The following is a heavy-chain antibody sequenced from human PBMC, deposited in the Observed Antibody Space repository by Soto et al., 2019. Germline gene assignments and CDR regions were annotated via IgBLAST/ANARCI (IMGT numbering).Heavy chain of an antibody. Sequence: EVHLLESGGGFVQTGKSLRLSCTTSGFNFSGYGMTWVRQAPGRGLEWISTMYTSGGDLFYAASVEGRYSMSRDESRGTVFLQMDRLRVEDTAIYYCVKGGWGDNGGPGALVAVSS. CDR2: MYTSGGDL. J-gene: IGHJ4*02. CDR3: VKGGWGDN. CDR1: GFNFSGYG. D-gene: IGHD7-27*01. V-gene: IGHV3-23*05.